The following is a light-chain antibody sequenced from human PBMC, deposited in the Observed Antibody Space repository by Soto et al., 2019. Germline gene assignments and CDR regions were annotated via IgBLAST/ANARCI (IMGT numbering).Light chain of an antibody. Sequence: EIVLTQSPGALSLSPGERATLSCRASQSVSSDLAWYHQKPGQAPRLLIYGASSRATGIPDRFSGSGSGTDFTLTISRLEPEDFAVYYCQQYGSSQWTFGQGTKVDIK. CDR2: GAS. V-gene: IGKV3-20*01. CDR3: QQYGSSQWT. J-gene: IGKJ1*01. CDR1: QSVSSD.